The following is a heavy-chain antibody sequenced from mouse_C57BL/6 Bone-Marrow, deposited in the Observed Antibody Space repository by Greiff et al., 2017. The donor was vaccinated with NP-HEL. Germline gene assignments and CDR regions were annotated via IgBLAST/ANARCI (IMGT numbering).Heavy chain of an antibody. Sequence: DVHLVESGGGLVQPKGSLKLSCAASGFTFNTYAMHWVRQAPGKGLEWVARIRSKSSNYATYYADSVKDRFTISRDDSQSMLYLQMNNLKTEDTAMYYCVRALHYYGSSYDAYWGQGTLVTVSA. V-gene: IGHV10-3*01. CDR3: VRALHYYGSSYDAY. J-gene: IGHJ3*01. CDR1: GFTFNTYA. CDR2: IRSKSSNYAT. D-gene: IGHD1-1*01.